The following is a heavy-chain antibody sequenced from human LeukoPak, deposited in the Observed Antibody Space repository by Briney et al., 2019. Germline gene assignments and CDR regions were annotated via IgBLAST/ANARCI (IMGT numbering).Heavy chain of an antibody. CDR3: AKSGIIQGYYFYYMDV. J-gene: IGHJ6*03. V-gene: IGHV3-9*01. CDR2: ISWKSDRI. Sequence: GGSLRLSCAASGFTFYDYAMHWVRQAPGKGLEWVSGISWKSDRIVYADSVKGRFTISRDNAKNSLYLQMNSLRAEDTALYYCAKSGIIQGYYFYYMDVWGKGTTVTISS. CDR1: GFTFYDYA. D-gene: IGHD1-1*01.